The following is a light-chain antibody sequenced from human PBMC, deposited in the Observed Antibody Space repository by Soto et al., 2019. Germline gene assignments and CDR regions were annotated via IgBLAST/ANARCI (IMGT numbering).Light chain of an antibody. CDR3: QQVDSYPRT. V-gene: IGKV1-9*01. J-gene: IGKJ1*01. CDR2: ASS. CDR1: QGIGTY. Sequence: DIQMTQSPSSLSASVGDRVTVTCRASQGIGTYLVWYQQKSGKAPTVLIYASSTLQTGVPSRFSGSGSGTDLSLTFSCLHREDVATYYCQQVDSYPRTFGQGTKVGIK.